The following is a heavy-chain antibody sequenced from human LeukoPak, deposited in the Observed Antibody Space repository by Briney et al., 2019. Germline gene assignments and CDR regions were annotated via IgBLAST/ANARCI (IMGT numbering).Heavy chain of an antibody. CDR3: ARGRITMVRGVPNWFDP. Sequence: SAVKVSCKASGCTFSSYAISGVRQAPGQGRDGMGGIIPIFGTANYAQKFQGRVTITTDESTSTAYMELSSMRSEDTAVYYCARGRITMVRGVPNWFDPWGQGTLVTVSS. CDR1: GCTFSSYA. CDR2: IIPIFGTA. J-gene: IGHJ5*02. V-gene: IGHV1-69*05. D-gene: IGHD3-10*01.